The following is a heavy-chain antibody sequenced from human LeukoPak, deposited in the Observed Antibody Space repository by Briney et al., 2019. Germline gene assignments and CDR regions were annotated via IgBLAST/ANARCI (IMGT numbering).Heavy chain of an antibody. Sequence: PSETLSLTCAVYGGSFSGYYWSWIRQPPGKGLEWIGEINHSGSTNYNPSLKGRVTMSVDTSKNQFSLKLSSVTAADTAVYYCARDRDDILTGYDRGYYYYGMDVWGQGTTVTVSS. CDR3: ARDRDDILTGYDRGYYYYGMDV. D-gene: IGHD3-9*01. V-gene: IGHV4-34*01. CDR1: GGSFSGYY. J-gene: IGHJ6*02. CDR2: INHSGST.